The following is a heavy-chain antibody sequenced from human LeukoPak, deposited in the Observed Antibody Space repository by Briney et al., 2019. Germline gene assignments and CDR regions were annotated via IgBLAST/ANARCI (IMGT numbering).Heavy chain of an antibody. Sequence: GGSLRLSCAASGFTFSSSSMNWVRQAPGKGLEWVSSISTSSSYIYYADSVKGRFTISRDNAKNSLYLQMNSLRAEDTAVYYCAGGSGSRTYYFDYWGQGTLVTVSS. CDR2: ISTSSSYI. J-gene: IGHJ4*02. CDR1: GFTFSSSS. CDR3: AGGSGSRTYYFDY. V-gene: IGHV3-21*01. D-gene: IGHD3-10*01.